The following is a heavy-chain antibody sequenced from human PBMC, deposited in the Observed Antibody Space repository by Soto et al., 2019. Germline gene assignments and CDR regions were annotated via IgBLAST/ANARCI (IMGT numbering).Heavy chain of an antibody. J-gene: IGHJ6*02. D-gene: IGHD4-17*01. V-gene: IGHV3-30*18. CDR2: ISYDGSNK. CDR3: AKAYYGDTRYYYYGMDV. Sequence: PGGSLRLSCAASRFTFSNYGMHWVRQAPGKGLEWVAVISYDGSNKYYAESVKGRFTISRDNSKNTLYLQMNSLRAEDTAVYYCAKAYYGDTRYYYYGMDVWGQGTTVTVSS. CDR1: RFTFSNYG.